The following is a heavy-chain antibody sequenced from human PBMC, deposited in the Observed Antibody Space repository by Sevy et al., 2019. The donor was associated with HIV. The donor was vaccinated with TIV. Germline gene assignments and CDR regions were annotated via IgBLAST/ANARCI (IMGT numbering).Heavy chain of an antibody. CDR3: AREGDCIGIDCYDDWRLPSYYYYPMDV. Sequence: GGSLRLSCAASGFDFGTYSMNWVRQAPGKGLEWVSSISSKNDYIFYADSVKGRFTISKDNAKNSLYMQMNSLRVEDRAVYYCAREGDCIGIDCYDDWRLPSYYYYPMDVWGQGTTVTVSS. CDR2: ISSKNDYI. J-gene: IGHJ6*02. V-gene: IGHV3-21*01. CDR1: GFDFGTYS. D-gene: IGHD2-2*01.